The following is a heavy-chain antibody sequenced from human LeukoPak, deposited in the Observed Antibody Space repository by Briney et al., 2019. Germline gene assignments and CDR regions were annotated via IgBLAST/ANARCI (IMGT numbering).Heavy chain of an antibody. V-gene: IGHV4-34*01. Sequence: SETLSLTCAVYGGSFSGYYWGWIRQPPGKGLEWIGSIYYSGSTYFNPSLKSQVTISVDTSKNQFSLKLSSVTAADTAVYYCARDTERRKWLAPYYYYYYMDVWGKGTTVTVSS. CDR2: IYYSGST. D-gene: IGHD6-19*01. J-gene: IGHJ6*03. CDR3: ARDTERRKWLAPYYYYYYMDV. CDR1: GGSFSGYY.